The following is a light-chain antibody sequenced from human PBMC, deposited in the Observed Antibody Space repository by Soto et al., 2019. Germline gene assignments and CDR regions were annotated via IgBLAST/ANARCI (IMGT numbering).Light chain of an antibody. Sequence: QSALTQPPSASGSPGQSVTISCTGTSSDVGGYNYVSWYQQYPGRAPKPMIYEVTKRPSGVPDRFSGSKSGNTASLTVSGLPAEDEADYYCSSYAASNNFYFVFGGGTKLTVL. CDR1: SSDVGGYNY. CDR2: EVT. V-gene: IGLV2-8*01. CDR3: SSYAASNNFYFV. J-gene: IGLJ3*02.